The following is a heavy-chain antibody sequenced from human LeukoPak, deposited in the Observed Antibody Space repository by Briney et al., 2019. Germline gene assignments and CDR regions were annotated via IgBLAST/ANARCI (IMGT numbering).Heavy chain of an antibody. CDR1: GYTFTNYG. V-gene: IGHV1-18*01. Sequence: AAVKDSCKTSGYTFTNYGISWVRQAPGLGLEWMGWISAYNGNTNYAQKVQGRVTMTTDSSTSTAYMELRSLRFDDTAVYYCARDQSVRLLQSSSTYFKHVFAIWGQGSMVTVSS. J-gene: IGHJ3*02. CDR3: ARDQSVRLLQSSSTYFKHVFAI. CDR2: ISAYNGNT. D-gene: IGHD6-6*01.